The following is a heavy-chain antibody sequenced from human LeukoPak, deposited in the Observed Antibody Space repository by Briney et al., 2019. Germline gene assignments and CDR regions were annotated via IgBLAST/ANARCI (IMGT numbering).Heavy chain of an antibody. CDR2: IYYSGST. D-gene: IGHD4-17*01. J-gene: IGHJ4*02. V-gene: IGHV4-31*03. Sequence: SETLSLTCTVSGGSISSGGYYWSWIRQHPGKGLEWIGYIYYSGSTYYNPSLKSRVTISVDTSKNQFSLKLSSVTAADTAVYYCARRNLGYGDYNSDYWGQGTLVTVSS. CDR1: GGSISSGGYY. CDR3: ARRNLGYGDYNSDY.